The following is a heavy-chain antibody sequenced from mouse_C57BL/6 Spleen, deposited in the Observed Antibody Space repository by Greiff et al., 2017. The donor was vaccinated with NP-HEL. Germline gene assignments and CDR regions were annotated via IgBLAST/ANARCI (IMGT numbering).Heavy chain of an antibody. D-gene: IGHD2-1*01. J-gene: IGHJ4*01. CDR1: GFSLTSYA. V-gene: IGHV2-9-1*01. CDR3: AGNYGNYTYAMDY. Sequence: QVQLQQSGPGLVAPSQSLSITCTVSGFSLTSYAISWVRQPPGKGLEWLGVIWTGGGTNYNSALKSRLSISKDNSKSQVFLKMNSLQTDDTARYYCAGNYGNYTYAMDYWGQGTSVTVSS. CDR2: IWTGGGT.